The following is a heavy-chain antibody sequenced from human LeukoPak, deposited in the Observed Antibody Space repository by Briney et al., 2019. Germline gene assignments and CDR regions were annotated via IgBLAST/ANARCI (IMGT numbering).Heavy chain of an antibody. D-gene: IGHD3-9*01. J-gene: IGHJ4*02. CDR1: GGSFSGYY. Sequence: PSVTLSLTCAVYGGSFSGYYWGWIRQPPGKGLEWRGEINHSGSTNSNPSLERRVTISVDTSKNQFSVKLSSVTAADTAVYYCARGQQGRRYFDWLLGPAEVDYWGQATLVTVSS. CDR3: ARGQQGRRYFDWLLGPAEVDY. CDR2: INHSGST. V-gene: IGHV4-34*01.